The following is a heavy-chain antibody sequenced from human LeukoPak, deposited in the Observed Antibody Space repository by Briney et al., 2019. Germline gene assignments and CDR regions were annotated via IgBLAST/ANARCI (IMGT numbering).Heavy chain of an antibody. CDR1: GGSISRYY. Sequence: SETLSLTCTVSGGSISRYYWSWIRQPPGKGLEWIGYIYYSGSTNYNPSLKSRVTISVDTSKNQFSLKLSSVTAADTAVYYCARSSAYYDILTGYSPIGYFDYWGQGTLVTVSS. CDR2: IYYSGST. CDR3: ARSSAYYDILTGYSPIGYFDY. J-gene: IGHJ4*02. V-gene: IGHV4-59*08. D-gene: IGHD3-9*01.